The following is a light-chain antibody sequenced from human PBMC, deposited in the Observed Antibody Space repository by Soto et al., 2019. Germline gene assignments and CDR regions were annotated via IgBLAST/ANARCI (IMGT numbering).Light chain of an antibody. J-gene: IGKJ2*01. CDR1: QSISTW. CDR2: AAS. CDR3: QQSYKTPHT. Sequence: DIQMTQSPSTLSASVGDRVTITCRAGQSISTWLAWYQQKPGQAPKLLISAASNLESGVPSRFSGSGSGTEFTLTISGLQPDDFATYYCQQSYKTPHTFGQGTKLETK. V-gene: IGKV1-5*01.